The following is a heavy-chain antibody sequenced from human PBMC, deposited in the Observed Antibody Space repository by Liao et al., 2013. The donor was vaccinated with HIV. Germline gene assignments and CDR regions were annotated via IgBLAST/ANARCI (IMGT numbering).Heavy chain of an antibody. CDR1: GGSISSYY. CDR2: IYSSGST. CDR3: ARENWNYDILTGYSYYFDY. J-gene: IGHJ4*02. D-gene: IGHD3-9*01. V-gene: IGHV4-4*07. Sequence: QVQLQESGPGLVKPSETLSLTCRASGGSISSYYWSWIRQPAGKGLEWIGRIYSSGSTNYNPSLKSRVTMSVDTSKNQFSLKLSSMTAADTAVYYCARENWNYDILTGYSYYFDYWGQGTLVTVSS.